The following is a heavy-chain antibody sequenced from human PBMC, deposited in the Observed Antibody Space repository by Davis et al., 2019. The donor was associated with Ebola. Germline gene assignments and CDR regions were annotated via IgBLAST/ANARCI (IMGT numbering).Heavy chain of an antibody. CDR3: ARELTMVRGVIITWFDP. V-gene: IGHV1-18*04. CDR1: GYTFTSYG. CDR2: ISAYNGNT. D-gene: IGHD3-10*01. Sequence: AASVKVSCKASGYTFTSYGISWVRQAPGQGLEWMGWISAYNGNTNYAQKLQGRVTMTTDTSTSTAYMELRSLRSDDTAVYYCARELTMVRGVIITWFDPWGQGTLVTVSS. J-gene: IGHJ5*02.